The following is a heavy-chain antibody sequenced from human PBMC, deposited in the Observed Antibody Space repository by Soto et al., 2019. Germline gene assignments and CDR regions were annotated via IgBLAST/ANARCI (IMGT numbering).Heavy chain of an antibody. V-gene: IGHV5-51*01. Sequence: PGESLKISCRGSGYSYTNYWIGWVRQMPGKGLEWMGIIYPGDSDTRYSPSFQGQVTISADKSISTAYLQWSSLKASDAAMYYCASLVGYSYGRLLTGMVDWGQGTTVTVSS. CDR3: ASLVGYSYGRLLTGMVD. CDR1: GYSYTNYW. D-gene: IGHD5-18*01. J-gene: IGHJ6*02. CDR2: IYPGDSDT.